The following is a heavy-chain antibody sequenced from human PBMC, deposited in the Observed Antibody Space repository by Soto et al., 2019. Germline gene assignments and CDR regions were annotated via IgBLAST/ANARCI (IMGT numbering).Heavy chain of an antibody. CDR1: GFTFSSYA. CDR2: ISGSGGST. CDR3: AKDPPTYYDFWSGSEAPYYFDY. D-gene: IGHD3-3*01. J-gene: IGHJ4*02. V-gene: IGHV3-23*01. Sequence: GGSLRLSCAASGFTFSSYAMSWVRQAPGKGLEWVSAISGSGGSTYYADSVKGRFTISRDNSKNTLYLQMNSLRAEDTAVYYCAKDPPTYYDFWSGSEAPYYFDYWGQGTLVTVS.